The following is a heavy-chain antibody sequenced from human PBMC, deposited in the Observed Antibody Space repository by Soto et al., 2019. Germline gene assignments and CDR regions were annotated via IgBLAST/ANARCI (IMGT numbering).Heavy chain of an antibody. V-gene: IGHV3-48*02. D-gene: IGHD6-13*01. Sequence: PGGSLRVSCATSGFTFSSYSMNWGRQAPWKGLEWVSYISSSSSTIYYADSVKGRFTISRDNAKNSLYLQMNSLRDEDTAVYYCARDHPLKYSSSYPYYYYGMDVWGQGTTVTVSS. CDR2: ISSSSSTI. CDR1: GFTFSSYS. J-gene: IGHJ6*02. CDR3: ARDHPLKYSSSYPYYYYGMDV.